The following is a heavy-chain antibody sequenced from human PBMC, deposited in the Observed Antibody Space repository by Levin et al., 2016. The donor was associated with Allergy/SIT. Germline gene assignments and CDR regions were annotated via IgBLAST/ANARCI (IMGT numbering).Heavy chain of an antibody. V-gene: IGHV3-69-1*01. CDR2: ISSSSTI. J-gene: IGHJ6*02. D-gene: IGHD2-8*01. Sequence: WIRQPPGKGLEWVSYISSSSTIYYADSVKGRFTISRDNAKNSLYLQMNSLRAEDTAVYYCARVPLGYCTNGVCSSNYYYGMDVWGQGTTVTVSS. CDR3: ARVPLGYCTNGVCSSNYYYGMDV.